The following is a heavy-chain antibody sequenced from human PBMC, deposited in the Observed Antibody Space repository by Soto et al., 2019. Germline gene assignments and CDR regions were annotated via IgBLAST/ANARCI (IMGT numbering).Heavy chain of an antibody. J-gene: IGHJ4*02. CDR3: ATHPPYGPLDH. D-gene: IGHD4-17*01. Sequence: SETLSLTCAVYGGSFSGYYWSWIRQPPGKGLEWIGDINHSESTNYNPSLKSRVTISVDTSKNQFSLRLTSVTAADTAVYYCATHPPYGPLDHWGQGTLVTVSS. CDR2: INHSEST. V-gene: IGHV4-34*01. CDR1: GGSFSGYY.